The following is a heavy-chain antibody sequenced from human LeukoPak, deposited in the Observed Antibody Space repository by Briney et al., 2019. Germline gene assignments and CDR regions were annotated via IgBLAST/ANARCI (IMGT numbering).Heavy chain of an antibody. CDR3: AKERIGYCSGGSCYGSDAFDI. D-gene: IGHD2-15*01. CDR2: ISSSGSTI. J-gene: IGHJ3*02. Sequence: GGSLRLSCAASGFTLSDYYMSWIRQAPGKGLEWVSYISSSGSTIYYADSVKGRFTISRDNAKNSLYLQMNSLRAEDTAVYYCAKERIGYCSGGSCYGSDAFDIWGQGTMVTVSS. V-gene: IGHV3-11*04. CDR1: GFTLSDYY.